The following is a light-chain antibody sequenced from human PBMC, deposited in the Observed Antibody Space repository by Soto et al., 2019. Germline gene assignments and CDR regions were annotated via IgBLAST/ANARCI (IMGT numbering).Light chain of an antibody. CDR2: KAS. J-gene: IGKJ2*02. CDR1: QSVSGW. CDR3: QQYDSYPCT. V-gene: IGKV1-5*03. Sequence: DIQMTQSPSTLSASIGDRVTITCRASQSVSGWLAWYQQKPGKAPKVLIYKASSLESGVPPRFSGSGSGTEFTLAIISLQPDDFATYYCQQYDSYPCTFGQGTKLEIK.